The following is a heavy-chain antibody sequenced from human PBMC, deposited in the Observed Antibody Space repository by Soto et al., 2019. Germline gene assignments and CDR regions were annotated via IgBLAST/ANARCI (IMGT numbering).Heavy chain of an antibody. D-gene: IGHD3-9*01. CDR1: GFTFSSYS. CDR2: ISSSSSYI. Sequence: EVQLVESGGGLVKPGGSLRLSCAASGFTFSSYSMNWVRQAPGKGLEWVSSISSSSSYIYYADSVKGRFTISRDNAKNSLYLQMNSLRAEDTAVYYCARFGILTGYYKGSSYYGMDVWGQGPTVTVSS. V-gene: IGHV3-21*01. J-gene: IGHJ6*02. CDR3: ARFGILTGYYKGSSYYGMDV.